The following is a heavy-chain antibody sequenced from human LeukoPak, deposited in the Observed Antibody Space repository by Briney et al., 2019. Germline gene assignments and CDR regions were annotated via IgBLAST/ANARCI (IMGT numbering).Heavy chain of an antibody. J-gene: IGHJ5*02. Sequence: PSETLSLTCTVSGGSISSYYWSWIRQPAGKGLEWIGRIYTSGSTYYNPSLKSRVTISVDTSKNQFSLKLSSVTAADTAVYYCARGIAPDTAMAARFDPWGQGTLVTVSS. D-gene: IGHD5-18*01. V-gene: IGHV4-4*07. CDR3: ARGIAPDTAMAARFDP. CDR2: IYTSGST. CDR1: GGSISSYY.